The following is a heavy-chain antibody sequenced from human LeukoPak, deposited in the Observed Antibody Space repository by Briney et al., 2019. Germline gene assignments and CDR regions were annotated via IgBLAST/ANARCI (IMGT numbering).Heavy chain of an antibody. V-gene: IGHV3-48*01. CDR2: ISSSSSTI. Sequence: GRSLRLSCAASGFTFGSYSMNWVRQAPGKGLEWVSYISSSSSTIYYADSVKGRFTISRDNAKNSLYLQMNSLRAEDTAVYYCAREYDSSGYYSCFDYWGQGTLVTVSS. D-gene: IGHD3-22*01. J-gene: IGHJ4*02. CDR3: AREYDSSGYYSCFDY. CDR1: GFTFGSYS.